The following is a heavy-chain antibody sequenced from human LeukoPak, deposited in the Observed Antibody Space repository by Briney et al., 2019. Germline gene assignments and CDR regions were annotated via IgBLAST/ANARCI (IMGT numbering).Heavy chain of an antibody. CDR2: INPNSGGT. CDR1: GYTFTDFY. V-gene: IGHV1-2*02. CDR3: ARMRQQPDRWLFDY. Sequence: XASVTVSFKASGYTFTDFYMHWVRQAPGQGLEWMGWINPNSGGTNYAQKFQGRVTMTRDTSISTAYMELSSLRSEDTAVYYCARMRQQPDRWLFDYWGQGTLVTVSS. J-gene: IGHJ4*02. D-gene: IGHD6-13*01.